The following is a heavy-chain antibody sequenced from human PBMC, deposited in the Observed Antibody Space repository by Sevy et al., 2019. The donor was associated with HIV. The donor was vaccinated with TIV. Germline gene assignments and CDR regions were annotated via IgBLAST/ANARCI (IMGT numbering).Heavy chain of an antibody. D-gene: IGHD2-2*01. CDR3: AXXNCSITNXXXXXXXXXXXXXXXVXXXXXXGVVGV. CDR2: IXGISNYI. CDR1: XXXFSSYS. V-gene: IGHV3-21*01. J-gene: IGHJ6*01. Sequence: GGSLRLXCAASXXXFSSYSMNXXXXAPGKGLEWVSSIXGISNYIYYADSMKGRFTVSRDNARNSLYLQMNSLRAEDTAXXYXAXXNCSITNXXXXXXXXXXXXXXXVXXXXXXGVVGVWG.